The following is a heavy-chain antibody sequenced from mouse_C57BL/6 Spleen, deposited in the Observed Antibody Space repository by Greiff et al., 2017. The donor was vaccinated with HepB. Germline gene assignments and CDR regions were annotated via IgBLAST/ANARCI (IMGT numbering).Heavy chain of an antibody. Sequence: QVQLQQSGAELVKPGASVKISCKASGYAFSSYWMNWVKQRPGKGLEWIGQIYPGDGDTNYNGKFKGKATLTADKSSSTAYMQLSSLTSEDSAVYFCARAGYYEGRDYWGQGTSVTVSS. CDR1: GYAFSSYW. CDR3: ARAGYYEGRDY. D-gene: IGHD2-3*01. CDR2: IYPGDGDT. V-gene: IGHV1-80*01. J-gene: IGHJ4*01.